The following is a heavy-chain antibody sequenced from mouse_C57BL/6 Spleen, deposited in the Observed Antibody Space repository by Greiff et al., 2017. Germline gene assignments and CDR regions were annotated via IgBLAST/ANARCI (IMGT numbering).Heavy chain of an antibody. J-gene: IGHJ1*03. Sequence: QVQLQQSGPGLVQPSQSLSITCTVSGFSLTSYGVHWVRQSPGKGLEWLGVIWRGGSTDYNAAFMSRLSITKDNSKSQVFFKMNSLQADDTAIYYCAKKKNVYDYDGYFDVWGTGTTVTVSS. CDR1: GFSLTSYG. V-gene: IGHV2-5*01. CDR3: AKKKNVYDYDGYFDV. D-gene: IGHD2-4*01. CDR2: IWRGGST.